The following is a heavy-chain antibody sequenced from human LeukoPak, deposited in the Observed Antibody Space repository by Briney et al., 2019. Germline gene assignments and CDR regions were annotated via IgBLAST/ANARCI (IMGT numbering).Heavy chain of an antibody. CDR2: IYPGDSDT. V-gene: IGHV5-51*01. J-gene: IGHJ4*02. CDR1: GYSFTSYW. CDR3: ARQGGNYYDSSGNYFDY. Sequence: GESLKISCKGSGYSFTSYWIGWVRQMPGKGLEWMGIIYPGDSDTRYSPSFQGQVTISADKSISTAYLQWSSLKASDTAMYYCARQGGNYYDSSGNYFDYWGQGTLVTVSS. D-gene: IGHD3-22*01.